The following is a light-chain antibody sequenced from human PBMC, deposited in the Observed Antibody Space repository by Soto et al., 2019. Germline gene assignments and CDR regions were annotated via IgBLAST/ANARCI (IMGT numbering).Light chain of an antibody. CDR1: QSISNY. CDR3: QQYNNWPPLYT. V-gene: IGKV1-39*01. J-gene: IGKJ2*01. Sequence: DIQMTQSPSSLSASVGDSVTITCRASQSISNYLNWYQQKPGKAPKLLVYAASSLQSGVPSRFSGSGSGTDFTLTISSLQPEDFAVYYCQQYNNWPPLYTFGQGTKLEIK. CDR2: AAS.